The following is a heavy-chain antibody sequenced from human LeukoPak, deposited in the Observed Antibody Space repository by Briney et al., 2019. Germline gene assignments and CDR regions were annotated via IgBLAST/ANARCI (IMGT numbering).Heavy chain of an antibody. J-gene: IGHJ3*02. CDR1: GYTLSDYA. V-gene: IGHV3-30-3*01. D-gene: IGHD1-1*01. Sequence: PGRSLRLSCAASGYTLSDYAMHWVRQAPGKGLEWVALISYDGSNKYYADSVKGRFTISRDNSKNTLYLQMNSLRPEDTAVHYCARARVTTGTTRIAFDIWGQGTMVTVSS. CDR3: ARARVTTGTTRIAFDI. CDR2: ISYDGSNK.